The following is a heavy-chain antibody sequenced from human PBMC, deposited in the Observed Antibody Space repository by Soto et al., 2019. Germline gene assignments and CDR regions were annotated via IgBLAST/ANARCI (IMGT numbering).Heavy chain of an antibody. CDR3: ARDSDIRAFYYGMDV. V-gene: IGHV3-21*01. CDR2: ISSSSSYI. Sequence: XGALKLSCAAPGFTFSSYSMNWVRQAPGKGLEWVSSISSSSSYIYYADSVKGRFTISRDNAKNSLYLQMNSLRAEDTAVYYCARDSDIRAFYYGMDVWGQGTTVTVSS. D-gene: IGHD3-10*01. CDR1: GFTFSSYS. J-gene: IGHJ6*02.